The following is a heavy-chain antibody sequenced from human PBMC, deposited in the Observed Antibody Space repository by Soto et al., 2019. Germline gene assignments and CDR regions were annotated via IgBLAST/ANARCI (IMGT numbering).Heavy chain of an antibody. Sequence: QVQLVESGGGVVQPGRSLRLSCAASGFTFSSYGMHWVRQAPGEGLEWVAVIWYDGSNKYYADSVKGRFTISRDNSKNTLYLQMNSLRAEDTAVYYCASSRRGGYFDYWGQGTLVTVSS. CDR2: IWYDGSNK. CDR1: GFTFSSYG. V-gene: IGHV3-33*01. J-gene: IGHJ4*02. D-gene: IGHD3-16*01. CDR3: ASSRRGGYFDY.